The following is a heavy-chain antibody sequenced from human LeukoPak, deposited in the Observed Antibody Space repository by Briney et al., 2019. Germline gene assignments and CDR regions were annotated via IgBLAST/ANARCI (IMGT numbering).Heavy chain of an antibody. CDR3: ARQGWLTLYYFDY. CDR1: GGSISSYY. D-gene: IGHD6-19*01. V-gene: IGHV4-59*08. CDR2: IYYSGST. Sequence: SETLSLTCAVSGGSISSYYWSWIRQPPGKGLEWIGYIYYSGSTNYNPSLKSRVTISVDTSKNQFSLRLNSVTAADTAVYFCARQGWLTLYYFDYWGQGTLVTVSS. J-gene: IGHJ4*02.